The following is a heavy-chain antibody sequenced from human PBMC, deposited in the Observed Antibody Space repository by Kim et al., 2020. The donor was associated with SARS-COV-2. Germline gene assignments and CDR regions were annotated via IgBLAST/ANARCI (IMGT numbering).Heavy chain of an antibody. J-gene: IGHJ6*02. Sequence: YAKAVNGRFTISRGNSKNTLYLQRTSLRAEDTAVYYCARTLVLSGYYGMDVWGQGTTVTVSS. D-gene: IGHD3-10*01. CDR3: ARTLVLSGYYGMDV. V-gene: IGHV3-30*07.